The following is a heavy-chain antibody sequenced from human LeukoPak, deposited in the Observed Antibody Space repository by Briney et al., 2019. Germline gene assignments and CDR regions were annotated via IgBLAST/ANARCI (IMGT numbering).Heavy chain of an antibody. CDR1: GFTFSNYA. Sequence: GGSLRLSCAASGFTFSNYAMSWVRQAPGKGLEWVSGISSSGGCTDYADSVKGRFTVSRDNSKDTLYLQMNSLRAEDTAVYYCAKDGRYYDFWSGYLPYYFDYWGQGTLVTVSS. D-gene: IGHD3-3*01. CDR2: ISSSGGCT. V-gene: IGHV3-23*01. CDR3: AKDGRYYDFWSGYLPYYFDY. J-gene: IGHJ4*02.